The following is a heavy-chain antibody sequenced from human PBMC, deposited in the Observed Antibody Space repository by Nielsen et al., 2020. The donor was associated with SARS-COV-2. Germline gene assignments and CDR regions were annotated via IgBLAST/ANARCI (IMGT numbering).Heavy chain of an antibody. J-gene: IGHJ6*02. Sequence: GGSLRLSCAASGFTFGDSIIHWVRQASGKGLEWVGRVRSKTNNYETAYAASVKGRFTISRDESKNMAYLQMTNLKTEDTAVYYCKHYYERDVWGQGTTVTVSS. CDR1: GFTFGDSI. CDR3: KHYYERDV. V-gene: IGHV3-73*01. CDR2: VRSKTNNYET.